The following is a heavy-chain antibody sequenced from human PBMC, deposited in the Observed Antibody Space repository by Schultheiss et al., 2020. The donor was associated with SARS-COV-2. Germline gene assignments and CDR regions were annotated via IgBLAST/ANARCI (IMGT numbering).Heavy chain of an antibody. Sequence: GGSLRLSCAASGFTFSSYAMHWVRQAPGKGLEWVAVIWYDGSNKYYADSVKGRFTISRDNSKNTLYLQMNSLRAEDTAVYYCARDSAVLYGDYVPYNWFDPWGQGTLVTVSS. CDR2: IWYDGSNK. J-gene: IGHJ5*02. D-gene: IGHD4-17*01. V-gene: IGHV3-30*04. CDR3: ARDSAVLYGDYVPYNWFDP. CDR1: GFTFSSYA.